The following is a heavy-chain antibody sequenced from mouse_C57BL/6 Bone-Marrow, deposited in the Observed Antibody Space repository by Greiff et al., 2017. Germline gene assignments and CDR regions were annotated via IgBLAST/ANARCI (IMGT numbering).Heavy chain of an antibody. J-gene: IGHJ2*01. CDR2: IDPETGGP. V-gene: IGHV1-15*01. CDR3: TRRSNFDV. Sequence: VQLQQSGAELVRPGASVTLSCKASGYTFTDYEMHWVKQTPVHGLEWIGAIDPETGGPAYNPKFKGKAILTAAQPSSTAYIELRSLTSEDSAVDYCTRRSNFDVWGPGTTLTVAS. CDR1: GYTFTDYE.